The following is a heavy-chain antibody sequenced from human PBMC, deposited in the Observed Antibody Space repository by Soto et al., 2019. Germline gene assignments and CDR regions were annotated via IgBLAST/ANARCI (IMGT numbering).Heavy chain of an antibody. CDR1: GYTLTELS. D-gene: IGHD2-2*01. J-gene: IGHJ6*02. V-gene: IGHV1-24*01. CDR3: ATRGYQGSGMDV. CDR2: FDPEDGET. Sequence: ASVKVSCKVSGYTLTELSMHWVRQAPGKGLEWMGGFDPEDGETIYAQKFQGRVTMTEDTSTDPAYMELSSLRSEDTAVYYCATRGYQGSGMDVWGQGTTVTVSS.